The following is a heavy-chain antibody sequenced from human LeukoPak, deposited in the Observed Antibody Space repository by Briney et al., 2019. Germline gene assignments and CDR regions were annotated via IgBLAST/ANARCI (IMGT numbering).Heavy chain of an antibody. CDR3: AKLTGGSGSYDDY. V-gene: IGHV3-30*18. CDR2: ISYDGSNK. J-gene: IGHJ4*02. D-gene: IGHD3-10*01. CDR1: GFTFSSYG. Sequence: PGGSLRLSCAASGFTFSSYGMHWVRQAPGKGLEWVAVISYDGSNKYYADSVKGRFTISRDNSKNTLYLQMNSLRAEDTAVYYCAKLTGGSGSYDDYWGQGTLVTVSS.